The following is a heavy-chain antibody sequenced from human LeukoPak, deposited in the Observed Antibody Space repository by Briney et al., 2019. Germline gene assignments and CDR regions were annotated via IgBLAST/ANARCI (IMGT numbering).Heavy chain of an antibody. D-gene: IGHD3-22*01. CDR2: IRSDGST. Sequence: TGGSLRLSCAASGFIVSGKYMSWVRQAPGKGLEWVSVIRSDGSTSYADSVKGRFTISRDNSKNTLYLQMNSLRAEDTAVYYCARDGSFDSSGYNDALDIWGQGTMVTVSA. J-gene: IGHJ3*02. CDR1: GFIVSGKY. CDR3: ARDGSFDSSGYNDALDI. V-gene: IGHV3-53*01.